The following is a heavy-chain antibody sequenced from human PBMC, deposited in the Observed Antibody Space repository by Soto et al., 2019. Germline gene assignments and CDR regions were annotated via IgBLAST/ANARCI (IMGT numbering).Heavy chain of an antibody. CDR3: AREVVSFGMDV. J-gene: IGHJ6*02. CDR2: INAGNGNT. Sequence: GASVKVSCKASGYTFTSYAMNWVRQAPGQRLEWMGWINAGNGNTKYSQKFQGRVTITRDTSASTAYMELSSLRSEDTAVYYCAREVVSFGMDVWGQGTTVTVSS. CDR1: GYTFTSYA. V-gene: IGHV1-3*01.